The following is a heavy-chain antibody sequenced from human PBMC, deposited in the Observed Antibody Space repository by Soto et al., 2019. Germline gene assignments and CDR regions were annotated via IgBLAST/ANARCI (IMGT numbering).Heavy chain of an antibody. CDR1: GFTFNIFA. Sequence: EVQLLESGGDLVQPGGSLRLSCTASGFTFNIFAMTWIRQAPGKGLEWVSSIGNTETYYADSVKGRFTVSRDNSRSTLFLHMNGLRAEDTAVYYCAKDRKDHNSLWDPFDFLGQGTEVTVSS. CDR3: AKDRKDHNSLWDPFDF. CDR2: IGNTET. V-gene: IGHV3-23*01. J-gene: IGHJ3*01. D-gene: IGHD2-21*01.